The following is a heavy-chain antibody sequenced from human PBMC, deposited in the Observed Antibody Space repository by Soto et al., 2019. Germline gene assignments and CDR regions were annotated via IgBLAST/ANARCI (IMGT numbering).Heavy chain of an antibody. CDR1: GFTFSSYS. Sequence: GGSLRLSCAASGFTFSSYSMNWVRQAPGKGLEWVSSISSSSSYIYYADSGKGRFTISRDNAKNSLYLQMNSLRAEDTAVYYCAREGEELELRESLYYYYYYMDVWGKGTTVTVSS. CDR2: ISSSSSYI. CDR3: AREGEELELRESLYYYYYYMDV. V-gene: IGHV3-21*01. J-gene: IGHJ6*03. D-gene: IGHD1-7*01.